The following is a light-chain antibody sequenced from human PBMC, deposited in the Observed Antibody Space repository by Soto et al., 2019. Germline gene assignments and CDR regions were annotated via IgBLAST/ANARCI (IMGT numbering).Light chain of an antibody. J-gene: IGKJ1*01. V-gene: IGKV3D-15*01. CDR2: GAS. CDR3: QQYFRWPPWT. Sequence: IVMTQSPATLSLSPGERAPLSCRASRGISSNLAWYQQKPGQAPRLLIYGASSRATGIPDRFSGSGSGTDFTLTISRLEPEDVADYYCQQYFRWPPWTFGQGTKVDIK. CDR1: RGISSN.